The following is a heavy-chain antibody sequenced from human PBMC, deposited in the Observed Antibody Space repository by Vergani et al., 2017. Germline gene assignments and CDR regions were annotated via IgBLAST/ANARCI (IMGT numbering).Heavy chain of an antibody. Sequence: EVQLVESGGGLVQPGGSLRLSCAASGFTFSSYWMHWVRQAPGKGLVWVSRINRDGSSTSYADSVKGRFPISRDNAKNTLYLQMNSLSAEDTAVYYWARARLPRVPRDAFDIWGQGTMVTVSS. J-gene: IGHJ3*02. V-gene: IGHV3-74*01. CDR3: ARARLPRVPRDAFDI. CDR2: INRDGSST. CDR1: GFTFSSYW. D-gene: IGHD2-2*01.